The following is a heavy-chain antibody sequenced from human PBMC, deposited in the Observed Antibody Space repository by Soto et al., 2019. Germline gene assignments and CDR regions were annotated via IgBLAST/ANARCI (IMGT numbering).Heavy chain of an antibody. D-gene: IGHD3-3*01. CDR1: GFTFSSYG. CDR3: AKDSLMHNFVVVKACEIDY. CDR2: ISYDGSNK. V-gene: IGHV3-30*18. J-gene: IGHJ4*02. Sequence: PGGSLRLSCAASGFTFSSYGMHWVRQAPGKGLEWVAVISYDGSNKYYADSVKGRFTISRDNSKNTLYLQMNSLRAEDTAVYYCAKDSLMHNFVVVKACEIDYWGQGT.